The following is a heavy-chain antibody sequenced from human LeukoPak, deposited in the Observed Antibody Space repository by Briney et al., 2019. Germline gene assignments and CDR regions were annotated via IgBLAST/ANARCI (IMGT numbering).Heavy chain of an antibody. J-gene: IGHJ4*02. CDR1: GFTFSSHA. CDR2: ISGSGDST. Sequence: GGSLRLSCAASGFTFSSHAMSWVRQAPGKGLEWVSTISGSGDSTNYADSVKGRFTISRDRSKNTLYLQMSSLRADDTAMYYCAKLIVGARSLFDFRGQGILVTVSS. CDR3: AKLIVGARSLFDF. V-gene: IGHV3-23*01. D-gene: IGHD1-26*01.